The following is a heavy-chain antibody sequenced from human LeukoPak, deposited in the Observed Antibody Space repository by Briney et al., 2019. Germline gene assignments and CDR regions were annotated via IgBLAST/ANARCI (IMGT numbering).Heavy chain of an antibody. J-gene: IGHJ5*02. V-gene: IGHV4-30-2*01. CDR3: ARVFVYYGSGSYFDWFDP. D-gene: IGHD3-10*01. CDR1: GGSISSGGYS. Sequence: NLSQTLSLTCAVSGGSISSGGYSWSWIRQPPGKGLEWIGYIYHSGSTYYNPSLKSRVTISVDRSKNQFSLKLSSVTAADTAVYYCARVFVYYGSGSYFDWFDPWGQGTLVTVSS. CDR2: IYHSGST.